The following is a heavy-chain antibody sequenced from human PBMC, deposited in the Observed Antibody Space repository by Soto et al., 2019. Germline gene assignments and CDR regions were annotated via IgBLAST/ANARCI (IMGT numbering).Heavy chain of an antibody. Sequence: GGSLRLSCAASGFTFSSYEMNRVRQAPGKGLEWVSYISSSGSTIYYADSVKGRLTISRDNAKNSLYLQMNSLRAEDTAVYYCARDSTVVPAAMAADYWGQGTLVTVSS. CDR1: GFTFSSYE. V-gene: IGHV3-48*03. CDR2: ISSSGSTI. CDR3: ARDSTVVPAAMAADY. D-gene: IGHD2-2*01. J-gene: IGHJ4*02.